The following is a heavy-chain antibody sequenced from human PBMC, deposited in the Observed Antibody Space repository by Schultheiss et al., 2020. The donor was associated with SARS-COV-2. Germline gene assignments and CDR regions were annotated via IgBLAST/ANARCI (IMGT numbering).Heavy chain of an antibody. CDR1: GFTFSSYG. Sequence: GGSLRLSCAASGFTFSSYGMHWVRQAPGKGLEWVSSISSSSSYIYYADSVKGRFTISRDNAKNSLYLQMNSLRAEDTAVYYCARSSIAVAGTRARYFDLWGRGTLVTVSS. V-gene: IGHV3-21*01. CDR3: ARSSIAVAGTRARYFDL. CDR2: ISSSSSYI. J-gene: IGHJ2*01. D-gene: IGHD6-19*01.